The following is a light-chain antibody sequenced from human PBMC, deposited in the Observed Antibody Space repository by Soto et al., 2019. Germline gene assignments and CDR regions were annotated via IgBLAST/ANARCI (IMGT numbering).Light chain of an antibody. CDR2: SNN. CDR3: AAWDDSLNGYV. CDR1: SSNIGSNT. J-gene: IGLJ1*01. Sequence: QSLLTQPPSASGTPGQRVTISCSGSSSNIGSNTVNWYQQLPGTAPKLLIYSNNQRTSGVPDRFSGSKSGTSASLAISGLQSEDEADYYCAAWDDSLNGYVFGTGTKVTVL. V-gene: IGLV1-44*01.